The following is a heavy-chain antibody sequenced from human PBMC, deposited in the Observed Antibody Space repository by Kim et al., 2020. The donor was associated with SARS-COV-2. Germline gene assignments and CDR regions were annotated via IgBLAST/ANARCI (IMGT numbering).Heavy chain of an antibody. CDR3: ARGDLRLGELYIYYGMDV. J-gene: IGHJ6*02. CDR2: IWYDGSNK. D-gene: IGHD3-16*01. CDR1: GFTFSSYG. Sequence: GGSLRLSCAASGFTFSSYGMHWVRQAPGKGLEWVAVIWYDGSNKYYADSVKGRFTISRDNSKNTLYLQMNSLRAEDTAVYYCARGDLRLGELYIYYGMDVWGQGTTVTVSS. V-gene: IGHV3-33*01.